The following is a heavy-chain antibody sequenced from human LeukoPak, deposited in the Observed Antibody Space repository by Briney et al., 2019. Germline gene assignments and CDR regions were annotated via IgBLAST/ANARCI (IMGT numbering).Heavy chain of an antibody. Sequence: GXSLRLSCAASGFTFSSYAMSWVRQAPGKGLEWVSAISDSGGSTYYADSVRGRFTISRDNSKNTLYLQMNSLRAEDTAVYYCAKGSLGYCSSTSCPTLFDPWGQGTLVTVSS. CDR3: AKGSLGYCSSTSCPTLFDP. V-gene: IGHV3-23*01. CDR1: GFTFSSYA. D-gene: IGHD2-2*01. J-gene: IGHJ5*02. CDR2: ISDSGGST.